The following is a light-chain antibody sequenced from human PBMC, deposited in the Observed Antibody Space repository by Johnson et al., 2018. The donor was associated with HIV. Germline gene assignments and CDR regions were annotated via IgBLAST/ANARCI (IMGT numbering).Light chain of an antibody. V-gene: IGLV1-51*01. Sequence: QSVLTQPPSVSAAPGQKVTISCSGSSSNIGRNYVSWYQQLPGTAPKLLIFDNNKRPSGIPDRFSGSKSGTSATLGITGLQTGDEAYYYCGTWDSSLNTGYVFGTGTKVTVL. CDR1: SSNIGRNY. J-gene: IGLJ1*01. CDR2: DNN. CDR3: GTWDSSLNTGYV.